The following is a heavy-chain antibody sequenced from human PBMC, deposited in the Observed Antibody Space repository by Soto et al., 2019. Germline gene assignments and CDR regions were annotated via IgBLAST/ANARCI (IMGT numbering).Heavy chain of an antibody. D-gene: IGHD2-21*02. V-gene: IGHV5-51*01. J-gene: IGHJ6*02. CDR2: IYPGDSDT. Sequence: PGESQKISCQGSGYSFTSYLIGWVRQMPGKGLEWMGIIYPGDSDTRYSPSFQGQVTISADKSISTAYLQWSSLKASDTAMYYCARCPCWGGDCYSSLYYCQDGMDVWGQGTTVTVSS. CDR3: ARCPCWGGDCYSSLYYCQDGMDV. CDR1: GYSFTSYL.